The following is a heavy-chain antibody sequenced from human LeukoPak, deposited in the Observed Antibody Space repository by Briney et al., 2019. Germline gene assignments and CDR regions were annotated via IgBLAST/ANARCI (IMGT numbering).Heavy chain of an antibody. D-gene: IGHD2-2*01. J-gene: IGHJ6*04. CDR3: AKPRGYCSSTSCCANYYYYYGMDV. CDR2: ISGSGGST. V-gene: IGHV3-23*01. CDR1: GFTFSSYA. Sequence: GGSPRLSCAASGFTFSSYAMSWVRQAPGKGLEWVSAISGSGGSTYYADSVKGRFTISRDNSKNTLYLQMNSLRAEDTAVYYCAKPRGYCSSTSCCANYYYYYGMDVWGKGTTVTVSS.